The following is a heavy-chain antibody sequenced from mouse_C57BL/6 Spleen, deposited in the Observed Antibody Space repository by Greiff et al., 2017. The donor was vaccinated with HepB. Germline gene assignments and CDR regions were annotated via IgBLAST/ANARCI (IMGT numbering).Heavy chain of an antibody. CDR3: VREDGYYWYFDV. V-gene: IGHV10-3*01. Sequence: EVQRVESGGGLVQPKGSLKLSCAASGFTFNTYAMHWVRQAPGKGLEWVARIRSKSSNYASYYADSVKDRFTISRDDSQSMLYLQMNNLKTEDTAMYYCVREDGYYWYFDVWGTGTTVTVSS. J-gene: IGHJ1*03. CDR1: GFTFNTYA. D-gene: IGHD2-3*01. CDR2: IRSKSSNYAS.